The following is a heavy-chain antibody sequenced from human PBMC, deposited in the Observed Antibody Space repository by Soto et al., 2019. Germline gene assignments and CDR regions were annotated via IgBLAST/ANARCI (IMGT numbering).Heavy chain of an antibody. J-gene: IGHJ5*02. CDR2: IYWNDDK. D-gene: IGHD3-3*01. CDR1: GLSLSTRGVG. CDR3: AHRRLTYYDFWSGYKPVGWFDP. Sequence: SGPTLGNPTQTLTLTCTFSGLSLSTRGVGVGWIRQPPGKALEWLALIYWNDDKRYSPSLKSRLTITKDTSKNQVVLTMTNMDPVDTATYYCAHRRLTYYDFWSGYKPVGWFDPWGQGTLVTVSS. V-gene: IGHV2-5*01.